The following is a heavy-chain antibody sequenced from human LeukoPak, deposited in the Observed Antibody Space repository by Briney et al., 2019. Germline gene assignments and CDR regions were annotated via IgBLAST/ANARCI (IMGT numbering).Heavy chain of an antibody. CDR3: VSNVVPAAMNPFDY. Sequence: PGGSLRLSCAASGFTFSSYSMNWVRQAPGKGLGWVSSISISSTSIYYADSVKGRFTISRDNAKNSLYLQMNSLRAEDTAVYYCVSNVVPAAMNPFDYWGQGTLVTVSS. D-gene: IGHD2-2*01. V-gene: IGHV3-48*01. CDR1: GFTFSSYS. J-gene: IGHJ4*02. CDR2: ISISSTSI.